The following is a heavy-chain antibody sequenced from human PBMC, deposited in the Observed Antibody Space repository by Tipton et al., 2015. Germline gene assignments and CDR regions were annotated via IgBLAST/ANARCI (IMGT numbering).Heavy chain of an antibody. J-gene: IGHJ4*02. CDR1: GGSISGANW. V-gene: IGHV4-4*02. D-gene: IGHD4-23*01. CDR2: IQYSGGT. Sequence: TLSLTCAVSGGSISGANWWSWVRQPPGKGLEWIGYIQYSGGTNYNPSLESRVSISVDTSKTQFSLEMRSVTATDTAVYYCARGWPDYGGNTRPFDSWGQGTLVTVSS. CDR3: ARGWPDYGGNTRPFDS.